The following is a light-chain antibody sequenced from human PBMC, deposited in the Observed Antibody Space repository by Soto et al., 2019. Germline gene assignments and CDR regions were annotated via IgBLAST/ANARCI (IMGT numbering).Light chain of an antibody. CDR2: GNS. Sequence: QSVLTQPPSVSGAPGQRVTISCTGSISNIGAGYDVHWYQQFPGTAPKLLIHGNSNRPSGVPDRFSGSKSGTSASLAITGLQAEDAADYYCQSYDSSLINSVFGGGTKLTVL. J-gene: IGLJ3*02. CDR1: ISNIGAGYD. CDR3: QSYDSSLINSV. V-gene: IGLV1-40*01.